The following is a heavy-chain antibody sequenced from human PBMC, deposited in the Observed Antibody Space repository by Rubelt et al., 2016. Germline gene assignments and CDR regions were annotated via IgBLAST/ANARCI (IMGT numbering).Heavy chain of an antibody. Sequence: QVQLQESGPGLVKPSETLSLTCTVSGGSISSYYWSWIRQPPGKGLEWVGYIYYSGTTNYNPSLKGRVIMSMDTSTNQCSLKRCSVTAADTAVYYCARATCTSCYGNYYYGMDVWGQGTTVTVSS. CDR2: IYYSGTT. CDR3: ARATCTSCYGNYYYGMDV. V-gene: IGHV4-59*01. CDR1: GGSISSYY. J-gene: IGHJ6*02. D-gene: IGHD2-2*01.